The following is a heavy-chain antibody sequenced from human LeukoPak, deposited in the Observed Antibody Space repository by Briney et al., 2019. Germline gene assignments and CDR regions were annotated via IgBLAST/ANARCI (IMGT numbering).Heavy chain of an antibody. V-gene: IGHV3-48*03. CDR1: GFTFSSYE. D-gene: IGHD2-2*01. Sequence: PGGSLRLSCAASGFTFSSYEMNWVRQAPGKGLEWVSYISSSGSTIYYADSVKGRFTISRDNAKNSLYLQMNSLRAEDTAVYYCARDRVVPAAIAYYYYMDVWGKGTTVTVSS. CDR3: ARDRVVPAAIAYYYYMDV. J-gene: IGHJ6*03. CDR2: ISSSGSTI.